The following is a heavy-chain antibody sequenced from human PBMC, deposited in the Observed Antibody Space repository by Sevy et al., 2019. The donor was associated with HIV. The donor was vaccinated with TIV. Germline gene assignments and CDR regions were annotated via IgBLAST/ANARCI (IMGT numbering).Heavy chain of an antibody. J-gene: IGHJ4*02. CDR2: LSFGCGEI. V-gene: IGHV3-23*01. CDR3: AREGCTKPHDY. CDR1: GFTFNKYS. D-gene: IGHD2-8*01. Sequence: GGCLRLSCAASGFTFNKYSMSWVRQPPGKGLEWVATLSFGCGEINYADSVNGLFTICRDNSKNSFYLQMNNLRAEDTALYYCAREGCTKPHDYWGQGTLVTVSS.